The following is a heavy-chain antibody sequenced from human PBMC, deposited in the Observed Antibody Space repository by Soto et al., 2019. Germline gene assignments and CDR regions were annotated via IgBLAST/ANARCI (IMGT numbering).Heavy chain of an antibody. Sequence: GGSLRLSCAASGFTFDDYGMHWVRQAPGKGLEWVGLISGDGDSAYYADSVKARFTISRDNCKNSPKLQMKMLRTEHTALYSGAKSLATQLRYYYDIDFWGQGTLVTVSS. V-gene: IGHV3-43*02. J-gene: IGHJ4*03. D-gene: IGHD3-9*01. CDR2: ISGDGDSA. CDR1: GFTFDDYG. CDR3: AKSLATQLRYYYDIDF.